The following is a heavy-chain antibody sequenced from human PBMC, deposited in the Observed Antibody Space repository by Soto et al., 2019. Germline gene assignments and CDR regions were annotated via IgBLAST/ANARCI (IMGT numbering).Heavy chain of an antibody. CDR3: AHHSPSHFDWPPGGFGQ. CDR2: IYWDDDK. Sequence: SGPTLVNPTQTLTLTCTFSGFSLSTSGVGVGWIRQPPGKALEWLALIYWDDDKRYSPSLKSRLTITKDPSKNQVVLTMTNMDPVDTATYYCAHHSPSHFDWPPGGFGQWGQGTLVNDSS. D-gene: IGHD3-9*01. CDR1: GFSLSTSGVG. J-gene: IGHJ5*02. V-gene: IGHV2-5*02.